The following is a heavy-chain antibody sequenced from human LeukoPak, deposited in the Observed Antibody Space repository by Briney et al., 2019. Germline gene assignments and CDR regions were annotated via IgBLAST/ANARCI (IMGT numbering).Heavy chain of an antibody. Sequence: QSGGSLRLSCAASGFTFSSYWMSWVRQAPGKGLEWVANIKQDGSEKYYVDSVKGRFTISRDNAKNSLYLQMNSLRAEDMALYYCASGGYSSSWREAYFDYWGQGTLVTVSS. J-gene: IGHJ4*02. CDR1: GFTFSSYW. CDR2: IKQDGSEK. CDR3: ASGGYSSSWREAYFDY. V-gene: IGHV3-7*03. D-gene: IGHD6-13*01.